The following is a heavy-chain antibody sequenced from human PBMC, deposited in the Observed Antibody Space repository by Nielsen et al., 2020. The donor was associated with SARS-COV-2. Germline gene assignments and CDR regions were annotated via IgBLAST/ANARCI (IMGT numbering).Heavy chain of an antibody. V-gene: IGHV4-39*07. CDR1: GGSISSSSYY. CDR3: ARGSTVVPFDY. CDR2: IYYSGST. J-gene: IGHJ4*02. D-gene: IGHD4-23*01. Sequence: GSLRLSCTVSGGSISSSSYYWGWIRQPPGKGLEWIGSIYYSGSTNYNPSLKSRVTISVDTSKNQFSLKLSSVTAADTAVYYCARGSTVVPFDYWGQGTLVTVSS.